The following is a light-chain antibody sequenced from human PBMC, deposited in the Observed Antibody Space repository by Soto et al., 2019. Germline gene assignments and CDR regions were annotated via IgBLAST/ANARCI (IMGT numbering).Light chain of an antibody. CDR1: QTISRN. CDR2: AAS. J-gene: IGKJ5*01. V-gene: IGKV1-39*01. CDR3: QQSDSIPIT. Sequence: GDRVTIPCRASQTISRNLNWYQEKPGKAPKLLIYAASSLQSGVPSRFSGSGSGTDLTIAISSLQPEDFETYYCQQSDSIPITFGQGTRLEI.